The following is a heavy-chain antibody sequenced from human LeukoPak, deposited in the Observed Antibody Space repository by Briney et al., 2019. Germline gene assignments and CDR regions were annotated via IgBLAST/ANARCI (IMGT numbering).Heavy chain of an antibody. Sequence: PSETLSLTCTASGGSISSYYWSWIRQPPGKGLEWIGYIYYSGSTNYNPSLKSRVTISVDTSKNQFSLKLSSVTAADTAVYYCARHGTMFNPVGYFDYWGQGTLVTVSS. V-gene: IGHV4-59*08. J-gene: IGHJ4*02. CDR1: GGSISSYY. D-gene: IGHD3-10*02. CDR3: ARHGTMFNPVGYFDY. CDR2: IYYSGST.